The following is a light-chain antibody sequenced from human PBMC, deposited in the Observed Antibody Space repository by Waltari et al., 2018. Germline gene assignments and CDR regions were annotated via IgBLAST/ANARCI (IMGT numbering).Light chain of an antibody. Sequence: QLVLTQSPSASASLGASVKLTCTLNSGHSSNVVAWLQQQPAKGPRYLMKVNRDGSHSKGDEIPDRFSGSSSGAERYLTISSVQSEDEADYYCQTGGHGTWVFGGGTKLTVL. CDR3: QTGGHGTWV. CDR2: VNRDGSH. CDR1: SGHSSNV. J-gene: IGLJ3*02. V-gene: IGLV4-69*01.